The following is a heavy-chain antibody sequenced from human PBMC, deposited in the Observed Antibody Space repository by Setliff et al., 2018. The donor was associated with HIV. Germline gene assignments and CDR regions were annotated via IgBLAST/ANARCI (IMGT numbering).Heavy chain of an antibody. D-gene: IGHD3-9*01. CDR3: ASHQHNFTGYYYYYYYMAV. V-gene: IGHV4-28*01. CDR2: IYTSGST. CDR1: GSSISSSYR. Sequence: LSLTCAVSGSSISSSYRWGWIRQSPGKGLEWIGNIYTSGSTSYNPSLKSRLTISLDTSKNQFSLKLSSVTAADTAVYYCASHQHNFTGYYYYYYYMAVWGRGTMVTVSS. J-gene: IGHJ6*03.